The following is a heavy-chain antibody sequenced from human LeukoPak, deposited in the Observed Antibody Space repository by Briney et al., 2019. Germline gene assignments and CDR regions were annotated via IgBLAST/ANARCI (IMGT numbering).Heavy chain of an antibody. CDR2: VYYTGNT. Sequence: PSETMSLTCTVSGGSISGYFWNWIRQAPGKGLEWIGFVYYTGNTNNNPSLKSRVTMSVDTSKNHFSLKLSSVTAADTAVYFCARASSWHNANFDYWGQGILVTVSS. CDR3: ARASSWHNANFDY. CDR1: GGSISGYF. D-gene: IGHD6-13*01. J-gene: IGHJ4*02. V-gene: IGHV4-59*01.